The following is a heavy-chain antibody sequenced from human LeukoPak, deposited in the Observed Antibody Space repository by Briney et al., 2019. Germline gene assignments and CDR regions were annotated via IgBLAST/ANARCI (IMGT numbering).Heavy chain of an antibody. Sequence: SETLSLTCTVSGGSISSYYWSWIRQPPGKGLEWIGYIYYSGSTNYNPSLKSRVTISVDTSKNQFSLKLSSVTAADTAVYYCARDGGGGYYPYWGQGTLVTVSS. J-gene: IGHJ4*02. CDR3: ARDGGGGYYPY. CDR1: GGSISSYY. CDR2: IYYSGST. V-gene: IGHV4-59*12. D-gene: IGHD3-3*01.